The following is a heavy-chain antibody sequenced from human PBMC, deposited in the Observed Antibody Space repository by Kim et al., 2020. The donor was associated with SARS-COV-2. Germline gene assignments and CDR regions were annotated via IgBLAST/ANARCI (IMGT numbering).Heavy chain of an antibody. CDR2: IDPSDSYT. D-gene: IGHD6-6*01. J-gene: IGHJ4*02. CDR3: ARIAVGPARYDDY. Sequence: GESLKISCKGSGYSFTSYWISWVRQMPGKGLEWMGRIDPSDSYTNYSPSFQGHVTISADKSISTAYLQWSSLKASDTAMYYCARIAVGPARYDDYWGQGTLVTVSS. CDR1: GYSFTSYW. V-gene: IGHV5-10-1*01.